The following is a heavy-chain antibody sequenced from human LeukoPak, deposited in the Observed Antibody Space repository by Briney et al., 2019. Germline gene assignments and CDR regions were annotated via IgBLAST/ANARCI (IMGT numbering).Heavy chain of an antibody. J-gene: IGHJ6*02. CDR2: TYYRSKWYN. CDR3: ARYPLYSSSWLYYYGMDV. V-gene: IGHV6-1*01. CDR1: GDSVSSNSAA. Sequence: SRTLSLTCAISGDSVSSNSAAWNWIRQSPSRGLEWLGRTYYRSKWYNDYAVSVKSRITINPDTSKNQFSLQLNSVTPEDTAVYYCARYPLYSSSWLYYYGMDVWGQGTTVTVSS. D-gene: IGHD6-13*01.